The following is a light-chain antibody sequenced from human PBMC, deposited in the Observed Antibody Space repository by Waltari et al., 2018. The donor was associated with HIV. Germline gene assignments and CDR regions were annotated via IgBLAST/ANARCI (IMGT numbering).Light chain of an antibody. Sequence: QSALTQPPSVSGSPGQSVSISCSGTTSYVGFYDYVSWYQQYPGKAPKLIIFDVNQRPSGVPERFSGSKSGNTASLTISGLQTEDEADYFCCAYAAGHVSYVFGNGTAVAVL. CDR1: TSYVGFYDY. CDR3: CAYAAGHVSYV. V-gene: IGLV2-11*01. J-gene: IGLJ1*01. CDR2: DVN.